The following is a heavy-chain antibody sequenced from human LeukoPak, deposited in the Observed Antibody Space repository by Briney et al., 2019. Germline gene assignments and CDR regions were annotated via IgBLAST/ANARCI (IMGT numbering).Heavy chain of an antibody. CDR2: ISGSGGST. CDR1: GFTFSSYG. V-gene: IGHV3-23*01. J-gene: IGHJ4*02. Sequence: GGTLRLSCAASGFTFSSYGMSWVRQAPGKGLEWVSAISGSGGSTYYADSVKGRFTISRDNSKNTLYLQMNSLRAEDTAVYYCGKMSGLWFGELPDYWGQGTLVTVSS. CDR3: GKMSGLWFGELPDY. D-gene: IGHD3-10*01.